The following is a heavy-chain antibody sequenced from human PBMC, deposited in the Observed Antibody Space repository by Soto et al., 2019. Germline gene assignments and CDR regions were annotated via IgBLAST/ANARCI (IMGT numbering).Heavy chain of an antibody. J-gene: IGHJ6*02. V-gene: IGHV3-7*01. CDR1: GFTFSSYW. D-gene: IGHD3-22*01. CDR3: ARDNKGNYYDSSGYYDYYYYGMDV. Sequence: HPGGSLRLSCAASGFTFSSYWMSWVRQAPGKGLEWVANIKQDGSEKYYVDSVKGRFTISRDNAKNSLYLQMNSLRAEDTAVYYCARDNKGNYYDSSGYYDYYYYGMDVWGQGTTVTVSS. CDR2: IKQDGSEK.